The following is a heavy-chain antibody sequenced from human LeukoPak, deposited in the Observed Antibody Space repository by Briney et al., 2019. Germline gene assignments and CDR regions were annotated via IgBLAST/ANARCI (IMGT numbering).Heavy chain of an antibody. CDR2: INTDGSNT. J-gene: IGHJ4*02. CDR3: ARDYSGGYSGY. D-gene: IGHD2-21*02. V-gene: IGHV3-74*01. CDR1: GFTFSNYW. Sequence: PGGSLILSCAASGFTFSNYWMHWVRHAPGEGLVWVSRINTDGSNTNYADSVKGRFTISRDNAKNTLYLQMSSLRAEDTAMYYCARDYSGGYSGYWGQGTLVTVSS.